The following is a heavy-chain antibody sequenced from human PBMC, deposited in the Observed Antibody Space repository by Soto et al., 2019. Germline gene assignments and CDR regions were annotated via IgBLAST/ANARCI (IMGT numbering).Heavy chain of an antibody. D-gene: IGHD3-22*01. CDR1: GFSLSTSGVG. J-gene: IGHJ4*02. Sequence: SGPTLVNPTQTLTLTCTFSGFSLSTSGVGVGWIRQPPGKALEWLALIYWNDDKRYSPSLKSRLTITKDTSKNQVVLTMTNMDPVDTATYCCAHRPSPYYYDSSGYYFYYFDYWGQGTLVTVSS. V-gene: IGHV2-5*01. CDR3: AHRPSPYYYDSSGYYFYYFDY. CDR2: IYWNDDK.